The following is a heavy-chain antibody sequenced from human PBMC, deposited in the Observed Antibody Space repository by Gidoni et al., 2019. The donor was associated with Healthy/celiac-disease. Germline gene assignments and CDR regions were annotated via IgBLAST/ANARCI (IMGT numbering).Heavy chain of an antibody. CDR3: ARASPLRFLEWSLDY. V-gene: IGHV4-4*07. J-gene: IGHJ4*02. CDR2: IYTSGST. CDR1: GGSISSYY. D-gene: IGHD3-3*01. Sequence: QVQLQESGPGLVKPSETLSLTCTVSGGSISSYYWSWIRQPAGKGLEWIGRIYTSGSTNYNPSLKSRVTMSVDTSKNQVSLKLSSVTAADTAVYYCARASPLRFLEWSLDYWGQGTLVTVSS.